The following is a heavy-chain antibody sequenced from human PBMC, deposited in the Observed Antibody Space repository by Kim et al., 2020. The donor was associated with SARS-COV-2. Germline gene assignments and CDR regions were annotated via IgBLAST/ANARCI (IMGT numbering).Heavy chain of an antibody. Sequence: SETLSLTCTVSGGSTSSYYWSWIRQPPGKGLEWIGYIYYSGSTNYNPSLKSRVTISVDTSKNQFSLKLSSVTAADTAVYYCARVPYYYYYGMDVWGQGTTVTVSS. J-gene: IGHJ6*02. CDR1: GGSTSSYY. CDR2: IYYSGST. CDR3: ARVPYYYYYGMDV. V-gene: IGHV4-59*13.